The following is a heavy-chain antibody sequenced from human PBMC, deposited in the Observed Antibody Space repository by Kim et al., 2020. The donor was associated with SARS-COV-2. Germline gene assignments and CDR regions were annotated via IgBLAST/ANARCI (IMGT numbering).Heavy chain of an antibody. CDR3: ARHVWPQYGMDV. J-gene: IGHJ6*02. D-gene: IGHD3-3*02. V-gene: IGHV5-10-1*01. Sequence: THSPSFQGHVTISADKSISPAYLQWSSLKASDTAMYYCARHVWPQYGMDVWGQGTTVTVSS.